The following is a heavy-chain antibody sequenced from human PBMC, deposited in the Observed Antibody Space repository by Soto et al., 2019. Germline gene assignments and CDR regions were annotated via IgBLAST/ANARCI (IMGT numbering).Heavy chain of an antibody. Sequence: RLSCAASGFTFSSYSMNWVRQAPGKGLEWVSSISSSSSYIYYADSVKGRFTISRDNAKNSLYLQMNSLRAEDTAVYYCASIPGGWLGAFDIWGQGTMVTVSS. CDR3: ASIPGGWLGAFDI. CDR2: ISSSSSYI. J-gene: IGHJ3*02. CDR1: GFTFSSYS. D-gene: IGHD6-19*01. V-gene: IGHV3-21*01.